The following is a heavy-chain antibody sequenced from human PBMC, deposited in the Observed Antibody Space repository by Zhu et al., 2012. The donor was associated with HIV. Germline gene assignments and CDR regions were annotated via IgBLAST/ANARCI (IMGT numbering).Heavy chain of an antibody. D-gene: IGHD3-10*01. J-gene: IGHJ5*02. CDR3: AGEGMVRGVSWFDP. Sequence: QVQLQESGPGLVKPSETLSLTCAVSGYSISSGYYWGWIRQPPGKGLEWIGNIYHSGSTYYNPSLKNRVTISLDTPKNQFSLKLNSVTAADTAVYYCAGEGMVRGVSWFDPWGQGTLVTVSP. V-gene: IGHV4-38-2*02. CDR1: GYSISSGYY. CDR2: IYHSGST.